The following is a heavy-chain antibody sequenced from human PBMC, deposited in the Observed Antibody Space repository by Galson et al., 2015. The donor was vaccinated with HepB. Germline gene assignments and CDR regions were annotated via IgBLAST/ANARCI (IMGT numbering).Heavy chain of an antibody. Sequence: SLRLSCAASGFAFSNYAMHWVRQAPGKGLEWVATFSYDGGSTYYADSMKGRFTISRDTSKNTLYLQMNSLRAVDTAVYYCARGYCSSTSCYVFDAFDLWGQGTMVTVSS. CDR2: FSYDGGST. V-gene: IGHV3-30*04. CDR1: GFAFSNYA. CDR3: ARGYCSSTSCYVFDAFDL. D-gene: IGHD2-2*01. J-gene: IGHJ3*01.